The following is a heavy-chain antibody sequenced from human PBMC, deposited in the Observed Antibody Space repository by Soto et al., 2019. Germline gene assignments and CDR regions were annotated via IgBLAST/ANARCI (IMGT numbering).Heavy chain of an antibody. CDR1: GFTFSGSA. V-gene: IGHV3-73*01. J-gene: IGHJ5*02. CDR2: IRSKANSYAT. Sequence: EVQLVESGGGLVQPGGSLKLSCAASGFTFSGSAMHWVRQASGKGLEWVGRIRSKANSYATAYAASVKGRFTISRDDSKNTAYLRMNSLKTEDTAVYYCTQQLATWGQGTLVTVSS. D-gene: IGHD6-6*01. CDR3: TQQLAT.